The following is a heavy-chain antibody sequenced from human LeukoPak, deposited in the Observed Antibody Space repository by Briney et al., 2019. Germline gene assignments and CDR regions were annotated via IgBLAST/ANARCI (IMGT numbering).Heavy chain of an antibody. CDR1: GFTFSSDS. CDR3: AKDSFSTR. V-gene: IGHV3-23*01. J-gene: IGHJ4*02. Sequence: GGSLRPSCAASGFTFSSDSMTWVRQAPGKGLEWVSTISGSGGSTFYADSVKGRFTISRDNSKNTLYLHMNSLSAEDTAIYYCAKDSFSTRWGQGTLVTVSS. D-gene: IGHD2-2*01. CDR2: ISGSGGST.